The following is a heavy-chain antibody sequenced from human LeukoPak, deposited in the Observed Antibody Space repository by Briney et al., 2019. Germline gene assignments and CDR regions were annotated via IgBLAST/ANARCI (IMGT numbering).Heavy chain of an antibody. J-gene: IGHJ4*02. V-gene: IGHV3-66*02. CDR2: LYSGGST. CDR3: ARGQSRMAADY. CDR1: GFTVSNTY. D-gene: IGHD6-13*01. Sequence: GGFLRLSCAASGFTVSNTYMNWVRQAPGKGLEWVSILYSGGSTYYADSVKGRFTISRDNSKNTLYLQMNSLRAEDTAVYYCARGQSRMAADYWGQGTLVTVSS.